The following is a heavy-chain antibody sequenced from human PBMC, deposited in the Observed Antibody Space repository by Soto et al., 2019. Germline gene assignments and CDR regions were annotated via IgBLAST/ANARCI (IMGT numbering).Heavy chain of an antibody. Sequence: QVQLVESGGGVVQPGRSLRLSCAASGFTFSSYAMHWVRQAPGKGLEWVAVISYDGSNKYYADSVKGRFTISRDNSKNTLYLQMNSLSAEDTAVYYCSRSHMTTVTTVDYWGQGTLVTVSS. V-gene: IGHV3-30-3*01. CDR1: GFTFSSYA. D-gene: IGHD4-17*01. CDR3: SRSHMTTVTTVDY. CDR2: ISYDGSNK. J-gene: IGHJ4*02.